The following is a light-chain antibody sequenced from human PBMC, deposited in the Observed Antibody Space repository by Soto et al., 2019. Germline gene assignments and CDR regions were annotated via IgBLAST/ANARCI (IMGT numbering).Light chain of an antibody. V-gene: IGKV3-20*01. J-gene: IGKJ4*01. CDR1: QSVSSSY. CDR2: GAS. CDR3: QQYGTSPPLT. Sequence: EIVLTQSPGTLSLSPGERATLSCRASQSVSSSYLAWYQQKPGQAPMLLIYGASSRATGIPDRFSGSGSATDFTLTISRLEPEDFAVYYCQQYGTSPPLTFGGGTKVEIK.